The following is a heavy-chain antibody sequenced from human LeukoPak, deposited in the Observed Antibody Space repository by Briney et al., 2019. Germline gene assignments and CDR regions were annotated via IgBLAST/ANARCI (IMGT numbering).Heavy chain of an antibody. CDR3: AINDGSGSYYKSDY. J-gene: IGHJ4*02. CDR2: IDQSGAT. Sequence: PSETLSLTCGVYGGSFSGFYWSWIRQPPGKGLEWLGEIDQSGATNYNPSLKSPVTITIDTSNNQFSLNVNSVTAADTAVYYCAINDGSGSYYKSDYWGQGTLVTVSS. CDR1: GGSFSGFY. D-gene: IGHD3-10*01. V-gene: IGHV4-34*01.